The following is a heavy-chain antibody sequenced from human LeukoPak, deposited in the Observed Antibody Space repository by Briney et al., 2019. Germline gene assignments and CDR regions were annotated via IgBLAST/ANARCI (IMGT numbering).Heavy chain of an antibody. Sequence: ASVKVSFKASGYTFTDNYMHWVRQAPGQGLECMGWINPNSGGTNYAQKFRGRVTMTRDTSISTAYMELSRLTFDDTAIYYCARERCSGGSCYATVDYWGQGTLVTVSS. CDR2: INPNSGGT. V-gene: IGHV1-2*02. D-gene: IGHD2-15*01. CDR3: ARERCSGGSCYATVDY. J-gene: IGHJ4*02. CDR1: GYTFTDNY.